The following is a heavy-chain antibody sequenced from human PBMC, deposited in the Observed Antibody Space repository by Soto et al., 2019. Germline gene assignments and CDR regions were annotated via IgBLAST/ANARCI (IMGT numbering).Heavy chain of an antibody. CDR1: GGTFNSYS. Sequence: QVQLVQSGAEVKTPGSSVKVSCKASGGTFNSYSIDWVRQAPGQGFEWMGGIIPMSGRPNYAQRLQGRVTLSADKSTKTVYMEVNSLTHEDTAVYYCTRRGRQSANWFDPWGEGTLVTVSA. J-gene: IGHJ5*02. V-gene: IGHV1-69*06. CDR2: IIPMSGRP. CDR3: TRRGRQSANWFDP.